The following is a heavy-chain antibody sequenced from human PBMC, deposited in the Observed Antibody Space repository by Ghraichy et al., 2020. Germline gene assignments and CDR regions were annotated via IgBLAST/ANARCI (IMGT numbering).Heavy chain of an antibody. CDR2: IYYSGST. J-gene: IGHJ4*02. D-gene: IGHD4-17*01. Sequence: SETGERKCTVSGGSISSSSYYWGWIRQPPGKGLEWIGSIYYSGSTYYNPSLKSRVTISVDTSKNQFSLKLSSVTAADTAVYYCAIDYGDYGGGFDYWGQGTLVTVSS. V-gene: IGHV4-39*01. CDR3: AIDYGDYGGGFDY. CDR1: GGSISSSSYY.